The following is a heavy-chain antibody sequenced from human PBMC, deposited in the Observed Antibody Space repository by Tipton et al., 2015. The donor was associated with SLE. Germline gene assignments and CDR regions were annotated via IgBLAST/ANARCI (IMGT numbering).Heavy chain of an antibody. Sequence: QLVQSGGGVVQPGRSLRLSCEASGFTFSHYGLHWVRQAPGKGLEWVAVIWYDGSNKYYADSVKGRFTISRDNSKNTLYLQMNSLRVEDTAVYYCARDIGGCSGGSCYLDWGQGTLVTVSS. D-gene: IGHD2-15*01. CDR1: GFTFSHYG. V-gene: IGHV3-33*01. CDR3: ARDIGGCSGGSCYLD. J-gene: IGHJ4*02. CDR2: IWYDGSNK.